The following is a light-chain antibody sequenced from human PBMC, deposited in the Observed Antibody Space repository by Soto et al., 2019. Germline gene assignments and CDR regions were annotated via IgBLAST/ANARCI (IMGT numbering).Light chain of an antibody. CDR3: LQSLHFPLT. CDR2: EVS. V-gene: IGKV2D-29*01. Sequence: DIVMTQTPLSLSVTPGQSASISCRSSQTLLHSNGKSYLYWYLQKAGQAPQLLIYEVSNRFSGVPDRFSGGGSGTDFTLKISRVEAEDVGVYYCLQSLHFPLTFGGGTKVEIK. J-gene: IGKJ4*01. CDR1: QTLLHSNGKSY.